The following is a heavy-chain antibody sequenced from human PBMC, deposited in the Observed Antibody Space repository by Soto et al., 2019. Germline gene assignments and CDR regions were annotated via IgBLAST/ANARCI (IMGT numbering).Heavy chain of an antibody. D-gene: IGHD6-6*01. CDR1: GVSISSGDYY. V-gene: IGHV4-30-4*01. CDR2: IYYSGST. CDR3: AREEFGSSSEGWFDP. Sequence: SETLSLTCTVSGVSISSGDYYWSWIRQPPGKGLEWIGYIYYSGSTYYNPSLKSRVTISVDTSKNQFSLKLSSVTAADTAVYYCAREEFGSSSEGWFDPWGQGTLVTVSS. J-gene: IGHJ5*02.